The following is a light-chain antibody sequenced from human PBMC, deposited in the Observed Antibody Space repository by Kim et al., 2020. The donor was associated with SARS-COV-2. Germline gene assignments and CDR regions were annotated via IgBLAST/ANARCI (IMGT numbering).Light chain of an antibody. Sequence: QPVLTQPPSASASLGASVTLTCTLSSGYSNYKVDWYQQRPGKGPRFVMRVGTGGIVGDKGDGIADRFSVFGSGLNRYLAIKNIQEEDEDDYHCDADQCSGSNVVRVCGGGTKLTVL. CDR2: VGTGGIVG. CDR3: DADQCSGSNVVRV. J-gene: IGLJ3*02. V-gene: IGLV9-49*01. CDR1: SGYSNYK.